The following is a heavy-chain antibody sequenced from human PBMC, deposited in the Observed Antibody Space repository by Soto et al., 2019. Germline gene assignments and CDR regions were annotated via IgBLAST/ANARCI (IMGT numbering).Heavy chain of an antibody. D-gene: IGHD3-9*01. CDR2: ISYDGSNT. CDR1: GFTFSSYG. Sequence: GGSLRLSCAASGFTFSSYGMHWVRQAPGKGLEWVAVISYDGSNTDYADSVKGRFTISRDNSKNTLYMQMNSLRAEDTAVYYCAKDRYDILTGYPIQYGMDVWGQGTTVTV. J-gene: IGHJ6*02. V-gene: IGHV3-30*18. CDR3: AKDRYDILTGYPIQYGMDV.